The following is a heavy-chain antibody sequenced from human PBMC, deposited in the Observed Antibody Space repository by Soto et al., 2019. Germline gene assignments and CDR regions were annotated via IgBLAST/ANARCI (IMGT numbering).Heavy chain of an antibody. V-gene: IGHV1-46*01. CDR1: GDTFTSYY. CDR2: INPHGGST. CDR3: ARSSGGNFGIIIEGSNWFDP. J-gene: IGHJ5*02. Sequence: ASGKVSCEAPGDTFTSYYLNWVRQAPGQGLEWMGVINPHGGSTKYAQKFQGRVTMTRDTSRSTVYMELRSLRSDDTAIYYCARSSGGNFGIIIEGSNWFDPWGQGTLVTVSS. D-gene: IGHD3-3*01.